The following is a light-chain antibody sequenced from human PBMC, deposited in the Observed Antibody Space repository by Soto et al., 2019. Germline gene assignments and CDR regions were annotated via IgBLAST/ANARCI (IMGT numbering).Light chain of an antibody. J-gene: IGKJ4*01. CDR1: QGISSY. Sequence: DIHMTQSPSSLSASVGDRFTITCRASQGISSYLAWYQQKPGKAPKLLIYAASTLQSGVPSRFRGSGSGTDFTLTISSLQPEDFETYYCQQLNSYPLTFGGGTKVDIK. V-gene: IGKV1-9*01. CDR2: AAS. CDR3: QQLNSYPLT.